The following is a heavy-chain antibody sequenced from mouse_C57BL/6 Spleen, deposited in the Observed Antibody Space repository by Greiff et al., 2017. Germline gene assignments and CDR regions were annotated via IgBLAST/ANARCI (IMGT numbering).Heavy chain of an antibody. Sequence: VQLQQSGPELVKPGASVKISCKASGYTFTDYYMNWVKQSHGKSLEWIGDINPNNGGTSYNQKFKGKATLTVDKSSSTAYMELRSLTSEDSAVYYCARRGKGGNYPDYWGQGTTLTVSS. CDR2: INPNNGGT. J-gene: IGHJ2*01. CDR3: ARRGKGGNYPDY. D-gene: IGHD1-1*01. V-gene: IGHV1-26*01. CDR1: GYTFTDYY.